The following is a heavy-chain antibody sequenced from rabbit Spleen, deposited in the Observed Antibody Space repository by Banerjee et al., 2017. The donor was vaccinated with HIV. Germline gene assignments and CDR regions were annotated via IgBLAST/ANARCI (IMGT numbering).Heavy chain of an antibody. CDR1: GFSFSGKFY. CDR2: IYAGSSGST. Sequence: QSLEESGGDLVKPGASLTLTCTASGFSFSGKFYMFWVRQAPGKGLEWIASIYAGSSGSTYYASWAKGRFTISKTSSTTVTLQMTSLTAADTATYFCARKFYVGNSEYYFNSWGPGTLVTVS. D-gene: IGHD4-2*01. CDR3: ARKFYVGNSEYYFNS. V-gene: IGHV1S40*01. J-gene: IGHJ4*01.